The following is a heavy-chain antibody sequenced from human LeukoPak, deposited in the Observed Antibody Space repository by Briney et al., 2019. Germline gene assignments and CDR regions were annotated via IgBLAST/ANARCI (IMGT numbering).Heavy chain of an antibody. CDR2: IRPEGSGE. CDR3: AKELCLRCFLDY. CDR1: GFTFSSHW. D-gene: IGHD4/OR15-4a*01. J-gene: IGHJ4*02. V-gene: IGHV3-7*03. Sequence: GGSLRLSCAASGFTFSSHWMSWVRQAPGRGLQWVASIRPEGSGEYYLDSVKGRFTISRDNTKNSLYLQMKSLRAEDTAVYYCAKELCLRCFLDYWGQGTLVTVSS.